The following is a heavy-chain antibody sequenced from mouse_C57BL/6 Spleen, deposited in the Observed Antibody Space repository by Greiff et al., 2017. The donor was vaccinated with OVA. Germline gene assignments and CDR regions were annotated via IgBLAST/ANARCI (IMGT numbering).Heavy chain of an antibody. D-gene: IGHD2-3*01. CDR2: IRNKANGYTT. CDR1: GFTFTDYY. J-gene: IGHJ2*01. V-gene: IGHV7-3*01. Sequence: VQLMESGGGLVQPGGSLSLSCAASGFTFTDYYMSWVRQPPGKALEWLGFIRNKANGYTTEYSASVKGRFTISRDNSQSILYLQMNARRAEDSATYYCARSVYDGYPFDYWGQGTTLTVSS. CDR3: ARSVYDGYPFDY.